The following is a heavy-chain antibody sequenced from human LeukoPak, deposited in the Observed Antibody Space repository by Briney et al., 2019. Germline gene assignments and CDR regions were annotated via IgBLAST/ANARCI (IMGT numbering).Heavy chain of an antibody. J-gene: IGHJ4*02. CDR3: ATNKDWAEAD. CDR1: DGSIGTYY. Sequence: SETLSLTCSVSDGSIGTYYWSWIRQSPGQGLEWIGNIYYRGDINYNPSLKSRVIISIDTSKNQLSLKVTSLTAADTAVYYCATNKDWAEADWGQGTLVIVSS. V-gene: IGHV4-59*03. D-gene: IGHD3/OR15-3a*01. CDR2: IYYRGDI.